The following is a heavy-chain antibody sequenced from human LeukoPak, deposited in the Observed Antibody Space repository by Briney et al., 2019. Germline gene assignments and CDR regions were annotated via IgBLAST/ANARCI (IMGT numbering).Heavy chain of an antibody. V-gene: IGHV1-2*02. Sequence: GSVKVSCKTSGNTFTDYDISWVRQATGQGLEWMGWINPNSGGTNYAQKFQGRVTMTRDTSISTAYMELSRLRSDDTAVYYCARVSHDILTGYLFFDYWGQGTLVTVSS. CDR2: INPNSGGT. J-gene: IGHJ4*02. CDR1: GNTFTDYD. CDR3: ARVSHDILTGYLFFDY. D-gene: IGHD3-9*01.